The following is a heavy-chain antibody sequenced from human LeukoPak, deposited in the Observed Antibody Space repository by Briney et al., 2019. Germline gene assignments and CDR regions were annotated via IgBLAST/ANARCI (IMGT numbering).Heavy chain of an antibody. J-gene: IGHJ5*01. CDR1: GRPLDVFY. D-gene: IGHD2-21*01. CDR3: ARHVKVSVDTYYRWFEP. V-gene: IGHV4-4*09. CDR2: IHTSGST. Sequence: SDTLSLPCTLSGRPLDVFYWRGPPHPTGKALEYIAYIHTSGSTNYNPSLQSRVTISLDTSKNQFSLKLSFVTAADAAVYYCARHVKVSVDTYYRWFEPWGQGSLVSVSS.